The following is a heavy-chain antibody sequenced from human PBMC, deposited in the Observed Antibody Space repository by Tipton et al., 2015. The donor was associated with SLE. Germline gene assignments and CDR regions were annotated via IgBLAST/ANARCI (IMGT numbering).Heavy chain of an antibody. V-gene: IGHV3-7*05. CDR2: IKQDGSEK. D-gene: IGHD4-11*01. J-gene: IGHJ4*02. Sequence: SLRLSCAASGFTFSSYWMSWVRQAPGKGLEWVANIKQDGSEKYYVDSVKGRFTISRDNAKNSLYLQMNSLRAEDTAVYYCARDRRRSDYSNSPFDYWGQGTLVTVSS. CDR1: GFTFSSYW. CDR3: ARDRRRSDYSNSPFDY.